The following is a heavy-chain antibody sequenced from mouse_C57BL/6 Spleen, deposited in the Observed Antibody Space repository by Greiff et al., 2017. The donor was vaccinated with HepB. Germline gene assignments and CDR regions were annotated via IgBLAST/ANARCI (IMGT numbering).Heavy chain of an antibody. V-gene: IGHV1-22*01. CDR3: ASETDDYDGFAY. CDR2: INPNNGGT. CDR1: GYTFTDYN. D-gene: IGHD2-4*01. J-gene: IGHJ3*01. Sequence: VQLQQSGPELVKPGASVKMSCKASGYTFTDYNMHWVKQSHGKSLEWIGYINPNNGGTSYNQKFKGKATLTVNKSSSTAYMELRSLTSEDSAVYYCASETDDYDGFAYGGQGTLVTVSA.